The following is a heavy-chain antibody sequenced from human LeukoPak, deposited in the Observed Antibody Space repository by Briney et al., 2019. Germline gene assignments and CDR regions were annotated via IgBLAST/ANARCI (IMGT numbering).Heavy chain of an antibody. CDR2: IRYDGSNK. J-gene: IGHJ4*02. V-gene: IGHV3-30*02. CDR3: AREDDPKPKYDY. D-gene: IGHD1-1*01. Sequence: GGSLRLSCAASGFTFSSYGMHWVRQAPGKGLEWVAFIRYDGSNKYYADSVKGRFTISRDNAKNSLYLQMNSLRVEDTAVYFCAREDDPKPKYDYWGQGTLVTVSS. CDR1: GFTFSSYG.